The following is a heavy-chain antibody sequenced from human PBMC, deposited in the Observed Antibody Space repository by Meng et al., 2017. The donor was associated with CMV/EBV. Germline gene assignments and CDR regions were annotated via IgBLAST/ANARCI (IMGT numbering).Heavy chain of an antibody. CDR3: ARDQGSGWYYYYYGMDV. Sequence: SETLSLTCTVSGGSISSSSYYWGWIRQPPGKGLEWIGSIYYSGSTYYNPSLKSRVTISVDTSKNQFSLKLSSVTAADTAVYYCARDQGSGWYYYYYGMDVWGQGTTVTVSS. CDR1: GGSISSSSYY. V-gene: IGHV4-39*07. D-gene: IGHD6-19*01. CDR2: IYYSGST. J-gene: IGHJ6*02.